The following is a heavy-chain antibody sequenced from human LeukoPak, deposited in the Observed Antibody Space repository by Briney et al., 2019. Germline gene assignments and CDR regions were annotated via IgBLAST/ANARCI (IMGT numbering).Heavy chain of an antibody. CDR1: GGSISSSSYY. CDR3: ARHVAMVRGWFDP. D-gene: IGHD3-10*01. V-gene: IGHV4-39*01. CDR2: IYYSGST. Sequence: SETLSLTCTVSGGSISSSSYYWGWIRQPPGKGLEWIGSIYYSGSTYYNPSLKSRVTISVDTSKNQFSLKLSSVTAADTAVYYCARHVAMVRGWFDPWGQGTLVTVSS. J-gene: IGHJ5*02.